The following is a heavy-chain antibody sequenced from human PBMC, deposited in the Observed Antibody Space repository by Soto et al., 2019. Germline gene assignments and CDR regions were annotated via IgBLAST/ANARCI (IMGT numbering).Heavy chain of an antibody. V-gene: IGHV2-5*02. CDR3: ALREGDDYVWGSYKDAFDI. Sequence: QITLKESGPTLVKPTQTLTLTCTFSGFSLNTTAVGVGWIRQPPGKALEWLALIYWDNDKRYNPSLKTRLTITKDTSINQVVFKITNMDPVDTATYVCALREGDDYVWGSYKDAFDIWGQGTMVTVSS. CDR1: GFSLNTTAVG. J-gene: IGHJ3*02. CDR2: IYWDNDK. D-gene: IGHD3-16*01.